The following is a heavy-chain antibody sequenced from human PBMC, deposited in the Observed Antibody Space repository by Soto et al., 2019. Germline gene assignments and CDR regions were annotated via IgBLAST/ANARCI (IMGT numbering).Heavy chain of an antibody. J-gene: IGHJ4*02. Sequence: GGSLRLSCAASGFTLSSYAMSWVRQAPGKGLEWVSAISGSGGSTYYADSVKGRFTISRDNSKNTLYLQMNSLRAEDTAVYYCAKDLRLPPHYFDYWGQGTLVTVSS. CDR2: ISGSGGST. D-gene: IGHD4-17*01. V-gene: IGHV3-23*01. CDR1: GFTLSSYA. CDR3: AKDLRLPPHYFDY.